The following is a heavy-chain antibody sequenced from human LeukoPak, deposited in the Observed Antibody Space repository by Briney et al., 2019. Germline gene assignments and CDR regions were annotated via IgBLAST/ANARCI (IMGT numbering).Heavy chain of an antibody. V-gene: IGHV3-23*01. D-gene: IGHD2-15*01. J-gene: IGHJ4*02. Sequence: GGSLRLSCAASGFTFSSSAMSWVRQAPGKGLEWVSAIGNNGGYTYYADSVQGRFTISRDNSKSTLCLQMNSLRAEDTAVYYCAKQLGYCSDGSCYFPYWGQGTLVTVSS. CDR1: GFTFSSSA. CDR2: IGNNGGYT. CDR3: AKQLGYCSDGSCYFPY.